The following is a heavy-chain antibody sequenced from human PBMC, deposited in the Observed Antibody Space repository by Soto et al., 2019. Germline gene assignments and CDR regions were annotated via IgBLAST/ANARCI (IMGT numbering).Heavy chain of an antibody. CDR1: AFTFSGCS. J-gene: IGHJ6*02. CDR2: IIDSGGST. V-gene: IGHV3-23*01. D-gene: IGHD2-2*01. Sequence: AAALRLSCAASAFTFSGCSMRCDHLAPEKDLEWVSDIIDSGGSTYYADSVKGRFTIYRDNFKNTLYLQMNSLRADDTAVYYCADPVPAPTHYDYYDMDDWGQGTTVTVSS. CDR3: ADPVPAPTHYDYYDMDD.